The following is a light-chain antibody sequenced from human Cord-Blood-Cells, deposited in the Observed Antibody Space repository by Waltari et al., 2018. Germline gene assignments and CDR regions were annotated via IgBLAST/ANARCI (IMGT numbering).Light chain of an antibody. CDR3: SSYTSSSTLV. J-gene: IGLJ3*02. Sequence: QSALPQPASVSGSPGQSITIPCTGPRRDVVGYNYVSWYQQHPGKAPKLMIYDVSNRPSGVSNRFSGSKSGNTDSLTISGLQAEDEADYYCSSYTSSSTLVFGGGTKLTVL. V-gene: IGLV2-14*03. CDR2: DVS. CDR1: RRDVVGYNY.